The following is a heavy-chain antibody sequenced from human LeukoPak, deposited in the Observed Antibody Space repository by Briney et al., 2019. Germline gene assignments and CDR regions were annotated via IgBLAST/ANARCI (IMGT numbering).Heavy chain of an antibody. J-gene: IGHJ6*02. D-gene: IGHD5-12*01. Sequence: PGGSLRLSCAVSGVTFSSYAMSWVRQAPGKGLEWVSAISGSGGSTYYADSVKGRFTISRDNSKNTLYLQMNSLRAEDTAVYYCAAGPRDIVATLVWGQGTTVTVSS. CDR1: GVTFSSYA. V-gene: IGHV3-23*01. CDR2: ISGSGGST. CDR3: AAGPRDIVATLV.